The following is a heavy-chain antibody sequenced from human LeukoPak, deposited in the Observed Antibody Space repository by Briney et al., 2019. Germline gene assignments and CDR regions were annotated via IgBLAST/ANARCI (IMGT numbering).Heavy chain of an antibody. V-gene: IGHV5-51*01. D-gene: IGHD1/OR15-1a*01. J-gene: IGHJ4*02. CDR3: ARQLNRNGFDY. CDR1: GYSFTSYW. CDR2: IYPGDSDT. Sequence: GEPLKISCKGSGYSFTSYWIGWVRQLPGKGREWMGIIYPGDSDTRYSPSFQGQVTISADKSISPAYLQWSSLKASDTAMYYCARQLNRNGFDYWGQGTLVTVSS.